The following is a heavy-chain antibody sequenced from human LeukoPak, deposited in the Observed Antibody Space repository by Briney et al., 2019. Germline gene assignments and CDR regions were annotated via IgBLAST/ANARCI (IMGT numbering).Heavy chain of an antibody. CDR1: GGSFSGYY. J-gene: IGHJ4*02. CDR3: ARGRIYGDY. V-gene: IGHV4-34*01. D-gene: IGHD2-15*01. Sequence: PSETLSLTCAVYGGSFSGYYWSWIRQPPGKGLEWMGDINHSGSTNYNPSLKSRVTISVDTSRNQFSLKLSSVTAADTAVYYCARGRIYGDYWGQGTLVTVSS. CDR2: INHSGST.